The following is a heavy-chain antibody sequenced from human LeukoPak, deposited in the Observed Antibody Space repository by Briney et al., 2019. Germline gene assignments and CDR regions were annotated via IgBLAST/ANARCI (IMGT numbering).Heavy chain of an antibody. CDR1: AFPFSDNA. V-gene: IGHV3-23*01. CDR3: AKGRNSYYDSGSYDDF. D-gene: IGHD3-10*01. CDR2: MIANSDFT. Sequence: GGSLSLSCAASAFPFSDNAMSWVRQAPGRGLEWVSAMIANSDFTYYAESVKGRFTISRDNSKDTLYLQMNRLISEDTALYYCAKGRNSYYDSGSYDDFRGQGTLVTVSS. J-gene: IGHJ4*02.